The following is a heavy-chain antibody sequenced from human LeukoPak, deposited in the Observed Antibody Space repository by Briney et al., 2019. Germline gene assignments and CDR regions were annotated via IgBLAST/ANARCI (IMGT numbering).Heavy chain of an antibody. J-gene: IGHJ4*02. CDR2: ISYDGSNK. D-gene: IGHD6-19*01. CDR1: GFTFSSYA. Sequence: GGSLRLSCAASGFTFSSYAMHWVRQAPGKGLEWVAVISYDGSNKYYADSVKGRFTISRDDSKNTLFLQMNSLRAEDTAVYYCARELSGWYYFDYWGQGTLVTVSS. CDR3: ARELSGWYYFDY. V-gene: IGHV3-30*04.